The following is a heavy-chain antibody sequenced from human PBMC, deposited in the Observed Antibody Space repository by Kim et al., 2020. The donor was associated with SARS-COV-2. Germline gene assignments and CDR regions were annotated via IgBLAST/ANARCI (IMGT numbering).Heavy chain of an antibody. CDR1: GYTLTELS. D-gene: IGHD6-25*01. CDR2: VDPEDGET. CDR3: ATAPAALRRVSFDY. V-gene: IGHV1-24*01. Sequence: ASVKVSCKVSGYTLTELSMHWVRQAPGKGLEWMGGVDPEDGETIYAQKFQGRVTMTEDTSTDTAYMELSSLRSEDTAVYYCATAPAALRRVSFDYWGQGTLVTVSS. J-gene: IGHJ4*02.